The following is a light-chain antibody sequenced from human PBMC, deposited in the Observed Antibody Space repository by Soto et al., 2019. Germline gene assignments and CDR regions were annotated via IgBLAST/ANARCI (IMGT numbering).Light chain of an antibody. V-gene: IGLV2-23*02. J-gene: IGLJ3*02. Sequence: QSALTQPASVSGSLGQSITISCTGTSSDVGSYNLVSWYQQHPGKAPKLMIYEVIKRPSGVSNRFSGSKSGNTASLTISGLQTEDEADYYCCSYAGSSSWVFGGGTKVTVL. CDR3: CSYAGSSSWV. CDR1: SSDVGSYNL. CDR2: EVI.